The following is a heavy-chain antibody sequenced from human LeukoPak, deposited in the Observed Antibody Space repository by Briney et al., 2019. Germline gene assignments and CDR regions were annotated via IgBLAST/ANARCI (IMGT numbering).Heavy chain of an antibody. CDR3: ARGSGSHFNAFDI. CDR2: IYYSGST. CDR1: GGSISSSSYY. Sequence: PSETLSLTCTVSGGSISSSSYYWGWIRQPPGKGLEWIGSIYYSGSTYYNPSLKSRVTISVDTSKNQFSLKLSSVTAADTAVYYCARGSGSHFNAFDIWGQGTMVTVSS. J-gene: IGHJ3*02. D-gene: IGHD3-22*01. V-gene: IGHV4-39*07.